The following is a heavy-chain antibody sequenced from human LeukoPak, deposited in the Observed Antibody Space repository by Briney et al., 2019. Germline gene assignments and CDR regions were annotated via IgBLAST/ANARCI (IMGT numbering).Heavy chain of an antibody. J-gene: IGHJ4*02. Sequence: PGGSLRLPCRVSGLSFGDSAVTWVRQAPGKGLEWVGCTRSKVYRGSTDYAASVKGRFIISRDESESIAYLQMDSLRTEDTAMYYCARGERDFDYLGQGTLVTVSS. CDR2: TRSKVYRGST. D-gene: IGHD3-16*01. CDR3: ARGERDFDY. V-gene: IGHV3-49*04. CDR1: GLSFGDSA.